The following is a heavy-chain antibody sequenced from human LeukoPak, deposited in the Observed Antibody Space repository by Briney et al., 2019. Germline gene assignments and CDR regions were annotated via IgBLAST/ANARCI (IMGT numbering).Heavy chain of an antibody. Sequence: GGSLRLSCAASGFTFSSYAMTWVRQAPGKGLDWVSGLSGGGSSGVSTYYADSVKGRFTISRDNAKNSLYLQMNSLRAEDTAVYYCAGYYYGSGSYYNRFDYWGQGTLVTVSS. CDR3: AGYYYGSGSYYNRFDY. CDR1: GFTFSSYA. CDR2: LSGGGSSGVST. D-gene: IGHD3-10*01. J-gene: IGHJ4*02. V-gene: IGHV3-23*01.